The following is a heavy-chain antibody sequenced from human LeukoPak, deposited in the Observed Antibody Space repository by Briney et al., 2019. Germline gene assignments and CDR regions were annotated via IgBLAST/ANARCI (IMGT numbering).Heavy chain of an antibody. D-gene: IGHD2-15*01. CDR1: GESFSGYY. Sequence: PSETLSLTCAVYGESFSGYYWSWIRQPPGKGLEWIGEINHSGSTNYNPSLKSRVTISVDTSKNQFSLKLSSVTAADTAVYYCARGARRYCSGGSCYGNWFDPWGQGTLVTVSS. CDR2: INHSGST. V-gene: IGHV4-34*01. J-gene: IGHJ5*02. CDR3: ARGARRYCSGGSCYGNWFDP.